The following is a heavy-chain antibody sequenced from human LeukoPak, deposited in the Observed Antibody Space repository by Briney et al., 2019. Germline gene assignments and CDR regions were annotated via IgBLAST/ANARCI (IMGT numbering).Heavy chain of an antibody. J-gene: IGHJ4*02. V-gene: IGHV4-59*11. CDR1: IGCLNNHY. Sequence: SETLSLTCMVSIGCLNNHYWSWIRQPPREGREWIGYIYNSWNTNYNPSLQSRVTIPMDASRKQFSLNLTSVTAADTAVYYCARDQIGYGLDYWGQGTLVTVSS. CDR2: IYNSWNT. CDR3: ARDQIGYGLDY. D-gene: IGHD5-18*01.